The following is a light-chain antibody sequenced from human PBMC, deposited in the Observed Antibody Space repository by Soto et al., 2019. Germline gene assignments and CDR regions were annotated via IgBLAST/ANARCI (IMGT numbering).Light chain of an antibody. CDR3: AAWDDSLNAVV. CDR2: SNN. CDR1: SSNIGRNT. Sequence: QSVLTRPPSASGTPGQRVTISCSGSSSNIGRNTVNWYQQLPGTAPKVLIYSNNQRPSGVPDRLSGSKSGTSASLAISGLQSEDEADYYCAAWDDSLNAVVFGGGTQLTVL. V-gene: IGLV1-44*01. J-gene: IGLJ2*01.